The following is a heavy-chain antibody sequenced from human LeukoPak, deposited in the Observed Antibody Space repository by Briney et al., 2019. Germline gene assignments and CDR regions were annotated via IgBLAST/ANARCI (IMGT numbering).Heavy chain of an antibody. CDR1: GGSIGSYY. D-gene: IGHD2-21*02. Sequence: SETLSLTCTVSGGSIGSYYWSWIRQPPGKGLEWIGYIYYSGSTNYNPSLKSRVTISVDTSKNQFSLKLSSVTAADTAVYYCARGPGDAKIYYFDYWGQGTLVTVSS. CDR2: IYYSGST. CDR3: ARGPGDAKIYYFDY. J-gene: IGHJ4*02. V-gene: IGHV4-59*08.